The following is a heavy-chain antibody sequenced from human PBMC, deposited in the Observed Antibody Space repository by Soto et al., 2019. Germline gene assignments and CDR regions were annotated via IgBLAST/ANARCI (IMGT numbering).Heavy chain of an antibody. CDR3: ARVGYCGSGSYLGDAFDI. CDR2: INPSGGST. D-gene: IGHD3-10*01. V-gene: IGHV1-46*03. Sequence: GASVKVSCKASGYTFTSYYMHWVRQAPGQGLEWMGIINPSGGSTSYAQKFQGRVTMTRDTSTSTVYMELSSLRSEDTAVYYCARVGYCGSGSYLGDAFDIWGQGTMVTVSS. CDR1: GYTFTSYY. J-gene: IGHJ3*02.